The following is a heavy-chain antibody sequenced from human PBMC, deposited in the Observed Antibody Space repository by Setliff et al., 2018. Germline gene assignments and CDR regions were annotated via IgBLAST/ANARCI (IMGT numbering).Heavy chain of an antibody. CDR3: GRTMTYYYLCMDV. CDR2: IYHGGNT. V-gene: IGHV4-4*07. CDR1: GGSLSTYY. Sequence: SETLSLTCAVSGGSLSTYYWSWIRQPAGKGLEWIGQIYHGGNTRYNPSLKSRLTMSIDKSKNQVSLELSSVTTADTAVYYCGRTMTYYYLCMDVWGKGTTVTVSS. J-gene: IGHJ6*03.